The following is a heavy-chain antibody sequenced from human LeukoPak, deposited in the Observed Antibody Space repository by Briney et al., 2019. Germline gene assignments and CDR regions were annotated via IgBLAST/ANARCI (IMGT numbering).Heavy chain of an antibody. V-gene: IGHV1-69*13. J-gene: IGHJ6*03. CDR1: RGTFSSYA. CDR3: ATTGGDIYYYYMDV. Sequence: GASVKVSCKASRGTFSSYAISWVRQAPGQGLEWMGGIIPVLSTANYAQKFQDRVTITADESTSTTYMELSSLKSEDTAVYYCATTGGDIYYYYMDVWGKGTTVTISS. CDR2: IIPVLSTA. D-gene: IGHD3-16*01.